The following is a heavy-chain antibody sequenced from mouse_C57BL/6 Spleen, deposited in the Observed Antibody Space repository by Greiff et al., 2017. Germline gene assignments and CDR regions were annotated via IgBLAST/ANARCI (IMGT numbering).Heavy chain of an antibody. CDR1: GYTFTSYW. Sequence: VQLQQSGTVLARPGASVKMSCKTSGYTFTSYWMHWVKQRPGQGLEWIGAIYPGNSDTSYNQKFKGKAKLTAVTSASTAYMELSSLTNEDSAVYYSTRRVHYEGDFDYWGQGTTLTVSS. CDR2: IYPGNSDT. J-gene: IGHJ2*01. D-gene: IGHD2-4*01. CDR3: TRRVHYEGDFDY. V-gene: IGHV1-5*01.